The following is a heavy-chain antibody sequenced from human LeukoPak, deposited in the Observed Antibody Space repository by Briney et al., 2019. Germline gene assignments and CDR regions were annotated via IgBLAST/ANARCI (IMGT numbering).Heavy chain of an antibody. J-gene: IGHJ4*02. V-gene: IGHV3-21*01. D-gene: IGHD3-10*01. CDR2: ISSSSSYI. CDR1: GFTFSSYN. Sequence: GGSLRLSCAASGFTFSSYNMNWVRQAPGKGLEWVSSISSSSSYIYYADSVKGRFTISRDNAKNSLYLQMNSLRGEDTAVYYCARKTYGSGSYNDYWGQGTLVTVSS. CDR3: ARKTYGSGSYNDY.